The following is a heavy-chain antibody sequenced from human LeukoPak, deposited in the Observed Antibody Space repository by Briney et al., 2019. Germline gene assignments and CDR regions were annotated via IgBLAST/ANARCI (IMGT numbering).Heavy chain of an antibody. CDR2: IIPILGIA. D-gene: IGHD3-22*01. J-gene: IGHJ4*02. CDR1: GGTFSSYT. V-gene: IGHV1-69*02. Sequence: GSSVKVSCKASGGTFSSYTISWVRQAPGQGLEWMGRIIPILGIANYAQKFQGRVTITADKPTSTAYMELSSLRSEDTAVYYCARSRSPYYYDSSGQYDLDYWGQGTLVTVSS. CDR3: ARSRSPYYYDSSGQYDLDY.